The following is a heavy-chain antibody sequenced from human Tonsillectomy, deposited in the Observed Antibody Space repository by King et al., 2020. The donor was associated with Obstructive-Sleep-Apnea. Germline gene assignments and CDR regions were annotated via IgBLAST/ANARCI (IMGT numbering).Heavy chain of an antibody. CDR2: IRSKANSYAT. Sequence: VQLVESGGGLVQPGGSLKLSCAASGFTFSGSAMHWVRQASGKGLEWVGRIRSKANSYATAYAASVNGRFTISRDDSKNTAYLQMKSLKTEDTAVYYCTSRFISYDSSGYAFDIWGQGTMVTVSS. CDR3: TSRFISYDSSGYAFDI. J-gene: IGHJ3*02. CDR1: GFTFSGSA. D-gene: IGHD3-22*01. V-gene: IGHV3-73*01.